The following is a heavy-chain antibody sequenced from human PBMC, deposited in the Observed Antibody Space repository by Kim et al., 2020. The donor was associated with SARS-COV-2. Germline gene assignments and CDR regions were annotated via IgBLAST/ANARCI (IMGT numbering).Heavy chain of an antibody. J-gene: IGHJ4*02. V-gene: IGHV3-66*01. D-gene: IGHD5-18*01. CDR2: IYRGDST. CDR3: AKESARYNYGTIDY. CDR1: GFTVSSNY. Sequence: GGSLRLSCAVSGFTVSSNYMSWVRQAPGKGLEWVSMIYRGDSTYYADSVKGRFIISRDNSKNTLYLQMNSLRAEDTAIYYCAKESARYNYGTIDYWGQGTLVTVSS.